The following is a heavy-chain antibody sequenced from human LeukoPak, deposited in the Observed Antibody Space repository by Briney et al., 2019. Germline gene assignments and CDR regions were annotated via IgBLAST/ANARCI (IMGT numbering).Heavy chain of an antibody. CDR2: IKQDGNEK. CDR3: ARRYCSSTSCHLDY. Sequence: GSLRLSCVASGFTFSSDWMSWVRQAPGKGLEWVANIKQDGNEKYYVDSVKGRFTISRDNAKNSLYLQMNSLGAEDTAVYYCARRYCSSTSCHLDYWGQGTVVTVSS. J-gene: IGHJ4*02. CDR1: GFTFSSDW. D-gene: IGHD2-2*01. V-gene: IGHV3-7*01.